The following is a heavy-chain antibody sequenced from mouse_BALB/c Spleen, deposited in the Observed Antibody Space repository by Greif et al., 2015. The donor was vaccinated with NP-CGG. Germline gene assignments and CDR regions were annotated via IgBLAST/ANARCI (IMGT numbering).Heavy chain of an antibody. CDR2: INPSNGRT. J-gene: IGHJ4*01. D-gene: IGHD2-3*01. Sequence: QVQLQQFGAELVKPGASVKLSCKASGYTFTSYWMHWVKQRPGQGLEWIGEINPSNGRTNYNEKFKSKATLTVDKSSSTAYMQLSSLTSKDSAVYYCAIYDGYYYYAMDYWGQGTSVTVSS. CDR3: AIYDGYYYYAMDY. V-gene: IGHV1S81*02. CDR1: GYTFTSYW.